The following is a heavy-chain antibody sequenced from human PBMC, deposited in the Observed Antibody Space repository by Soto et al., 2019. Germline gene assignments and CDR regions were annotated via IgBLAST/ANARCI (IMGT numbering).Heavy chain of an antibody. J-gene: IGHJ4*02. CDR3: GRRSGSYSAKFDY. D-gene: IGHD1-26*01. Sequence: QVQLQESGPGLVKPSETLSLTCTVSGGSISSYYWSWIRQPPGKGLEWIGYIYYSGSTNYNPSLKSRVTISVDTSKNQFSLKLSSVTAADTAVYYCGRRSGSYSAKFDYWGQGTLVTVSS. V-gene: IGHV4-59*08. CDR1: GGSISSYY. CDR2: IYYSGST.